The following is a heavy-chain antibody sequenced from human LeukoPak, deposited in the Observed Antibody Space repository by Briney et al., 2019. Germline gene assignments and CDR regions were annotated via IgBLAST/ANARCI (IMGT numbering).Heavy chain of an antibody. J-gene: IGHJ4*02. CDR1: GFIVSSNY. V-gene: IGHV3-53*01. CDR3: AREVRGYYFDY. Sequence: GGSLRLSCAASGFIVSSNYMSWVRQAPGKGLKWVSVISSGGNTYYADSVKGRFTISRDISKNTLYLQMNGLRAEDTAVYYRAREVRGYYFDYWGQGTLVTVSS. CDR2: ISSGGNT. D-gene: IGHD3-22*01.